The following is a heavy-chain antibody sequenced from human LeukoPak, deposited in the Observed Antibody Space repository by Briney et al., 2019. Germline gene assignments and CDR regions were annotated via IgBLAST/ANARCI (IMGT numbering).Heavy chain of an antibody. CDR1: GFTLSDYY. CDR2: ISSSSSYI. CDR3: ARDYASDY. V-gene: IGHV3-11*06. Sequence: GGSLRLSCAASGFTLSDYYMSWVRQAAGKGLEWVSYISSSSSYINYADSVKGRFTITRDNAKNSLYLQMNSLRAEDTAIYYCARDYASDYWGQGTLVTVSS. J-gene: IGHJ4*02. D-gene: IGHD3-10*01.